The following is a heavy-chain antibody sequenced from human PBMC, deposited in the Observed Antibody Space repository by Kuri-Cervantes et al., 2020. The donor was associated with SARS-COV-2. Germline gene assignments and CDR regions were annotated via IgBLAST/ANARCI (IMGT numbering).Heavy chain of an antibody. J-gene: IGHJ3*02. V-gene: IGHV3-72*01. D-gene: IGHD2-21*01. Sequence: LSLTCAASGFTFSSYWMSWARQAPGRGLDWVGRIRNKDGKYSTEYAASVRGRFTISRDDSKKSLYLQMNSLQTEDTAVYYCTSLQRIPLFDIWGQGTVVTVSS. CDR1: GFTFSSYW. CDR3: TSLQRIPLFDI. CDR2: IRNKDGKYST.